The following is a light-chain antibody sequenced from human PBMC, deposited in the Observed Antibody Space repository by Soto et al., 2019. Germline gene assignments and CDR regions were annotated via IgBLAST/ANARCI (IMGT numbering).Light chain of an antibody. CDR1: SSDVGGYNY. Sequence: QSALTQPRSVSGSTGQSVTISCTGTSSDVGGYNYVSWYQQHPGKAPKLMIYDVSKRPSGVPDRFSGSKSGNTASLTISGLQAEDEADYYCCSYAGSYTSWVFGGGTQLTV. CDR2: DVS. V-gene: IGLV2-11*01. J-gene: IGLJ3*02. CDR3: CSYAGSYTSWV.